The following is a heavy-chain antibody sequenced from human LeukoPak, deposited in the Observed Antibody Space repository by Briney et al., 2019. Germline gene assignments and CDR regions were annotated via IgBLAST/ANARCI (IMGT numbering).Heavy chain of an antibody. V-gene: IGHV3-66*01. D-gene: IGHD2-15*01. CDR1: GLTFGDFA. CDR2: IYSGGST. CDR3: ARDSRRILPSD. J-gene: IGHJ4*02. Sequence: GGSLRLSCTASGLTFGDFAVSWVRQAPGKGLEWVSVIYSGGSTYYADSVKGRFTISRDNSKNTLYLQMNSLRAEDTAVYYCARDSRRILPSDWGQGTLVTVSS.